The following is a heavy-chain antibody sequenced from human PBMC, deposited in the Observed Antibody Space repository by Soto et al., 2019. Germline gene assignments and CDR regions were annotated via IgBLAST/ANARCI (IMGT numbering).Heavy chain of an antibody. CDR1: GFAFNNAW. D-gene: IGHD2-8*01. CDR2: IKSKALGGTT. V-gene: IGHV3-15*07. Sequence: PGVSLRLSCAGSGFAFNNAWINWVRQAPGKGLDGVGRIKSKALGGTTDFAAPVRGRFAITRDDSRNMAYMQMNSLNTEDTAVYYCTTDSYSTKIEVRLDYWGHGTLVTVSS. J-gene: IGHJ4*01. CDR3: TTDSYSTKIEVRLDY.